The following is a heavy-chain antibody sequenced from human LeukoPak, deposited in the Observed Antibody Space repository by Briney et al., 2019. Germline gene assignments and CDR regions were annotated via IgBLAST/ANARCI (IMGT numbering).Heavy chain of an antibody. CDR2: INPYNGGT. CDR3: ARAKRDGTGTWFDP. J-gene: IGHJ5*02. D-gene: IGHD1/OR15-1a*01. Sequence: VASVKVSCKASGYTFTGYFIHWVRQAPGQGLEWMGWINPYNGGTDSAQKFQGRVTMTRDTSITTAYMELSRLRSDDTAVYYCARAKRDGTGTWFDPWGQGTLVTVSS. CDR1: GYTFTGYF. V-gene: IGHV1-2*02.